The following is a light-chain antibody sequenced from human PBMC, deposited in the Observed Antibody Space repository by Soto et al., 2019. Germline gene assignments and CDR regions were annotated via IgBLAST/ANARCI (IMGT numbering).Light chain of an antibody. Sequence: QSVLTQPASVSGSPGLSITISCTGTSSDVGGYNYVSWYQQHPGKAPKLMIYDVSNRPSGVSNRFSGSKSGNTASLTISGLQAEDEADYYCSSYTSSSRVFGGGTKLTVL. CDR2: DVS. CDR1: SSDVGGYNY. CDR3: SSYTSSSRV. V-gene: IGLV2-14*01. J-gene: IGLJ2*01.